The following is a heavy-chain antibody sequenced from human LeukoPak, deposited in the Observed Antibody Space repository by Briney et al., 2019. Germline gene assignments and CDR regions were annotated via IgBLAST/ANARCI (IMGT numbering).Heavy chain of an antibody. CDR1: GGSISSYY. CDR2: MYTSGST. D-gene: IGHD4-17*01. CDR3: ARGGDPYYYYYGMDV. J-gene: IGHJ6*02. V-gene: IGHV4-4*07. Sequence: SETLSLTCTISGGSISSYYWSWIRLPAGKGLEWIGRMYTSGSTNYNPSLKSRVTMSVDTSKNQFSLKLSSVTAADTAVYYCARGGDPYYYYYGMDVWGQGTTVTVSS.